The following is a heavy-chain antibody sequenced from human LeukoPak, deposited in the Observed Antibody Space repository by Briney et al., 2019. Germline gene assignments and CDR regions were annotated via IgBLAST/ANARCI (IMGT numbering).Heavy chain of an antibody. J-gene: IGHJ3*02. Sequence: PGGSLRLSCAASAFTFSSYAMHWVRQAPGKGLEWVAVISYDGSNKYYADSVKGRFTISRDNSKNTLYLQMNSLRAEDTAVYYCARDPLAHIAVATYGAFDIWGQGTMVTVSS. D-gene: IGHD6-19*01. CDR2: ISYDGSNK. V-gene: IGHV3-30-3*01. CDR1: AFTFSSYA. CDR3: ARDPLAHIAVATYGAFDI.